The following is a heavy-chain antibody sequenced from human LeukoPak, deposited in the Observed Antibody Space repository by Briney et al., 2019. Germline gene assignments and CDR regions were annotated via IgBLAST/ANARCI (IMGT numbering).Heavy chain of an antibody. D-gene: IGHD1-26*01. V-gene: IGHV1-18*01. CDR1: GYTFTSYG. J-gene: IGHJ3*02. Sequence: GASVKVSCKASGYTFTSYGISWVRQAPGEGLEWMGWISAYNGNTNYAQKLQGRVTMTTDTSTSTAYMELRSLRSDDTAVYYCARDSAGIVGARTDLGDAFDIWGQGTMVTVSS. CDR3: ARDSAGIVGARTDLGDAFDI. CDR2: ISAYNGNT.